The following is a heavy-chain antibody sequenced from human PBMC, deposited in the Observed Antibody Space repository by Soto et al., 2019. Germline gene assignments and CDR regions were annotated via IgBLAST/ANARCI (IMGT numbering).Heavy chain of an antibody. CDR2: IYYSGST. CDR3: ARVFGLHGSRPAINWFDP. Sequence: SETLSLTCTVSGGSISSGGYYWSWIRQHPGKGLEWIGYIYYSGSTYYNPSLKSRVTISVDTSKNQFSLKLSSVTAADTAVYYCARVFGLHGSRPAINWFDPWGQGTLVTVSS. CDR1: GGSISSGGYY. V-gene: IGHV4-31*03. J-gene: IGHJ5*02. D-gene: IGHD3-10*01.